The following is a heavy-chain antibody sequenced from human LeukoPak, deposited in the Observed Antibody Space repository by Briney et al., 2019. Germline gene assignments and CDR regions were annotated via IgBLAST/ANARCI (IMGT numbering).Heavy chain of an antibody. J-gene: IGHJ4*02. CDR2: ISSSDDGT. Sequence: GGSLRLSCAASGFSLSSYAMSWVRQAPGKGLEWVSAISSSDDGTYHAGSVRGRFTISRDSSKNTLYLQMNNLRTEDAAIYYCANSAAVGTFYWGQGTLVTVSS. D-gene: IGHD6-13*01. V-gene: IGHV3-23*01. CDR1: GFSLSSYA. CDR3: ANSAAVGTFY.